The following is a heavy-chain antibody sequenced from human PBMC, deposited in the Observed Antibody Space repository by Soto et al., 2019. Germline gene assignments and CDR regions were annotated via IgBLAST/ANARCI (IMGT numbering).Heavy chain of an antibody. CDR3: AREVDSSSWYILWPMDV. V-gene: IGHV3-74*01. J-gene: IGHJ6*02. D-gene: IGHD6-13*01. Sequence: EVPLVESGGGLVQPGGSLRLSCAASGFTFSSYWMHWVRQAPGKGLVWVSRINSDGSSTSYADSVKGRFTISKDNAKNTLYLPVNSPGAEDTAVYYCAREVDSSSWYILWPMDVWGQGTTVTVSS. CDR2: INSDGSST. CDR1: GFTFSSYW.